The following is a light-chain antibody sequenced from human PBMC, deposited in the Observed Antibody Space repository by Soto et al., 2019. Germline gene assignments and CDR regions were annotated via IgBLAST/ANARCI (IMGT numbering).Light chain of an antibody. CDR1: QSVSSSY. J-gene: IGKJ2*01. V-gene: IGKV3-20*01. CDR2: GAS. CDR3: LEYCNAPYT. Sequence: EIVLTQSPGTLSLSPGERATLSCRASQSVSSSYLAWYQQKPGQAPRLFIYGASSRATGIPDRFSGSGSGTDITLTISKLEPEDFAVYYCLEYCNAPYTFGQGTKLEIK.